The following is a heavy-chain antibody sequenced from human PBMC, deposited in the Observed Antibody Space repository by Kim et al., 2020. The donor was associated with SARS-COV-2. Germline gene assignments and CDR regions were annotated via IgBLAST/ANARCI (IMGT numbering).Heavy chain of an antibody. J-gene: IGHJ6*01. V-gene: IGHV3-23*01. Sequence: GGSLRLSCAASGFTFDTYAMSWVRQAPGKGLEWVAVISGGAVNKFYADSVRGRFTISRDNSKNTMYLQMNSLRDEDTALYYCAKMVIMDGYNYFYYYAL. CDR2: ISGGAVNK. D-gene: IGHD2-21*01. CDR3: AKMVIMDGYNYFYYYAL. CDR1: GFTFDTYA.